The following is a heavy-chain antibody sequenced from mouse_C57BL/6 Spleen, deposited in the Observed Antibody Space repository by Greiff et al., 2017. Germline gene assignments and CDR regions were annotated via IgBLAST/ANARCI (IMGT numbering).Heavy chain of an antibody. Sequence: VQLQQPGPELVKPGASVKISCKASGYTFTDYYMNWVKQSHGQSLEWIGDINPNNGGTSYNQKFKGKATLTVDKSSSTAYMELRSLTSEDSAVYYCARRLLRSWFAFWGQGTLVTVSA. CDR2: INPNNGGT. D-gene: IGHD1-1*01. V-gene: IGHV1-26*01. CDR1: GYTFTDYY. CDR3: ARRLLRSWFAF. J-gene: IGHJ3*01.